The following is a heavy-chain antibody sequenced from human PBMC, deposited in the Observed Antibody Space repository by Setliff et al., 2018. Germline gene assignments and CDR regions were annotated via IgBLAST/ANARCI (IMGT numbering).Heavy chain of an antibody. V-gene: IGHV4-34*01. Sequence: SETLSLTCAVYGGSFSGYYWSWIRQPPGKGLEWIGEINHSGSTNYNPSLKSRVTISVDTSKTQFSLKLSSVTAADTAVYYCARRSGWPNWFDPWGQGTLVTVSS. D-gene: IGHD6-19*01. CDR2: INHSGST. J-gene: IGHJ5*02. CDR3: ARRSGWPNWFDP. CDR1: GGSFSGYY.